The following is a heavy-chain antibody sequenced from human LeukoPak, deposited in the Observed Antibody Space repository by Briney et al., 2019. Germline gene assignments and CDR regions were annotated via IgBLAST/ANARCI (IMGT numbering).Heavy chain of an antibody. Sequence: SETLSLTCTVSGGSINSYYWSWIRQPPGKGLEWIGYIYYSGSTNYNPSLKSRVTISVDTSKNQFSLKLSSVTAADTAVYYCARHRGYFVDYWGQGTLVTVSS. CDR1: GGSINSYY. J-gene: IGHJ4*02. D-gene: IGHD6-13*01. CDR2: IYYSGST. V-gene: IGHV4-59*08. CDR3: ARHRGYFVDY.